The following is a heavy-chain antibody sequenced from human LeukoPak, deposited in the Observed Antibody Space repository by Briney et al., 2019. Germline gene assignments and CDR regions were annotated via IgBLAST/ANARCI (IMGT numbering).Heavy chain of an antibody. Sequence: GASVKVSCKASGYTFTVYYMHWVRQTPGQGREWMGWINPNSGGTNYAQKFQGRVTMTRDTSISTAYMELSRLRSDDTAVYYWAKDSAVTAINFDYWGQGTLVTVSS. V-gene: IGHV1-2*02. J-gene: IGHJ4*02. CDR2: INPNSGGT. CDR3: AKDSAVTAINFDY. CDR1: GYTFTVYY. D-gene: IGHD2-21*02.